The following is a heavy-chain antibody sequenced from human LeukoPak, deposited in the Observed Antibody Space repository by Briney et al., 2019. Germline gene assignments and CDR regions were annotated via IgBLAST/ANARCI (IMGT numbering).Heavy chain of an antibody. J-gene: IGHJ4*02. D-gene: IGHD3-22*01. CDR1: GFTFNNYA. CDR3: ARDEAGYYYDSSGYAFDY. V-gene: IGHV3-23*01. CDR2: ISGSGGSI. Sequence: GGSLRLSCAASGFTFNNYAMSWVRQAPGKGLEWVSAISGSGGSIYYADSVKGRFTISRDNAKNSLYLQMNSLRAEDTAAYYCARDEAGYYYDSSGYAFDYWGQGTLVTVSS.